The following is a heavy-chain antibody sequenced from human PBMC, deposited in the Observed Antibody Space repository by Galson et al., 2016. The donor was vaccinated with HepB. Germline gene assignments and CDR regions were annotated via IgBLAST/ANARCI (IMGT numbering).Heavy chain of an antibody. CDR3: AKDIQRDSSSWYGGIYGMDV. CDR2: ISWDGGST. J-gene: IGHJ6*02. CDR1: GFTFDDYA. V-gene: IGHV3-43D*03. Sequence: SLRLSCAASGFTFDDYAMHWVRQAPGKGLEWVSLISWDGGSTYYADSVKGRFTTSRDNSKNSLYLQMNSLRAEDTALYYCAKDIQRDSSSWYGGIYGMDVWGQGTTVTVSS. D-gene: IGHD6-13*01.